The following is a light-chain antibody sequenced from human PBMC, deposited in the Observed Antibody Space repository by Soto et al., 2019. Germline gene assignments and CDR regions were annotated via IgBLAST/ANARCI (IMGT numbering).Light chain of an antibody. Sequence: EIVSTQSPATLSLSPGERATLSCRASQSVSSYLAWYQQKPGQAPRLLIYDASNRATGIPNRYSGSGSGTDFTLTISRLEPEDFAVFYCQQYGDSPTFGQGTKVDIK. CDR2: DAS. J-gene: IGKJ1*01. CDR3: QQYGDSPT. V-gene: IGKV3-11*01. CDR1: QSVSSY.